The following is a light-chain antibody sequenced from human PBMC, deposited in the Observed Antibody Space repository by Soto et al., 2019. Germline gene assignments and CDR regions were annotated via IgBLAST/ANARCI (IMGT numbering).Light chain of an antibody. V-gene: IGLV4-69*01. J-gene: IGLJ3*02. CDR1: SGHSSYA. Sequence: QSVLTQSPSASASLGASVKLTCTLSSGHSSYAIAWHQQHPEKGPRYLMKLYSDGSHNKGDGIPDRFSGSSSGAERYLTISSLQSEDEADYYCQTWGTAVRVFGGGTKLTVL. CDR2: LYSDGSH. CDR3: QTWGTAVRV.